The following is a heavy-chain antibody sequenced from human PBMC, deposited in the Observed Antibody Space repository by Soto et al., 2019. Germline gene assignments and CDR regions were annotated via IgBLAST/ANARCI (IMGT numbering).Heavy chain of an antibody. D-gene: IGHD3-10*01. CDR2: ISRDGGNK. CDR3: ARSRNSAVADSFDF. Sequence: GALRLSCAASGFTFSRYAIHWFRHSPGKGLEWVAVISRDGGNKYYVDSVKGRFTISRDNSKNTLYLQMNSLRDEDTAVYYCARSRNSAVADSFDFWGQGTLVTVSS. CDR1: GFTFSRYA. J-gene: IGHJ4*02. V-gene: IGHV3-30*04.